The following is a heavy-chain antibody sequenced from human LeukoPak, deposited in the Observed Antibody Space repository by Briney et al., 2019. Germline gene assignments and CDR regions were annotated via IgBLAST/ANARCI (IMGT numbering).Heavy chain of an antibody. CDR1: GFTFSSYE. Sequence: PGGSLRLSCAASGFTFSSYEMNWVRQAPGKGLEWVSSISSSSNYIYYADSLKGRFTISRDNAKNSLFLQMNSLRAEDTAVYYCARHRGQPYYFDYWGQGTLVTVSS. CDR2: ISSSSNYI. J-gene: IGHJ4*02. CDR3: ARHRGQPYYFDY. V-gene: IGHV3-21*06. D-gene: IGHD6-13*01.